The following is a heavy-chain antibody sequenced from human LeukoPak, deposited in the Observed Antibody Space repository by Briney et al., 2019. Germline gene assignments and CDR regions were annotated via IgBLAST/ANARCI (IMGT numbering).Heavy chain of an antibody. V-gene: IGHV4-59*11. CDR1: GASMSDHY. D-gene: IGHD6-13*01. CDR3: VTRPGGSGWYGVFDF. J-gene: IGHJ4*02. Sequence: SETLSLTCTVSGASMSDHYWSWIRQSPGKGLEWIGYVYGSGTTNYNPSLNGRVTMSVDTSKNQFSLKLTSVTPADTALYYCVTRPGGSGWYGVFDFWSRGTLVTVSS. CDR2: VYGSGTT.